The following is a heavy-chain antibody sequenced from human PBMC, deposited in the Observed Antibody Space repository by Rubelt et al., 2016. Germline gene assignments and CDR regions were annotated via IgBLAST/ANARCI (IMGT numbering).Heavy chain of an antibody. J-gene: IGHJ4*02. CDR2: INHSGST. Sequence: QLQLQQWGAGLLKPSETLSLTCAVYGGSFSCYYCSWIRQPPGKGLASIGEINHSGSTNYNPSLKRRFTISGGTSMNQFSVKLRSLTAADTAVYYWARRRPYYDDSGGYMWGQGTLVTVSS. V-gene: IGHV4-34*01. CDR3: ARRRPYYDDSGGYM. D-gene: IGHD3-22*01. CDR1: GGSFSCYY.